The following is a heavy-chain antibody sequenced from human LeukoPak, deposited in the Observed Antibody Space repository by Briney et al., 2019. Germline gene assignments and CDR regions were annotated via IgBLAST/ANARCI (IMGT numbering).Heavy chain of an antibody. V-gene: IGHV1-24*01. CDR3: ATYSGYALHDAFDI. CDR2: LDPEDGET. J-gene: IGHJ3*02. D-gene: IGHD5-12*01. Sequence: GASVKVSCKVSGYTLTELSMHWVRQAPGKGLEWMGGLDPEDGETIYAQKFQGRVTMTEDTSTDTAYMELSNLRSEDTAVYYCATYSGYALHDAFDIWGQGTMVTVSS. CDR1: GYTLTELS.